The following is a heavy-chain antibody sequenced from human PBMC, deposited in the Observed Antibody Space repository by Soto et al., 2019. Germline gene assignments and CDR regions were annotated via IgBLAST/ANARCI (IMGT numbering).Heavy chain of an antibody. D-gene: IGHD3-10*01. Sequence: QVQLVQSGAEVKKPWASVKVSCKASGYTFTSYAMHWVRQAPGQRLEWMGWINAGNGNTKYSQKFQGRVTITRDTSASTAYMELSSLRSEDTAVYYCARVLYGSGSYNNYYYYGMDVWGQGTTVTVAS. V-gene: IGHV1-3*01. CDR1: GYTFTSYA. J-gene: IGHJ6*02. CDR2: INAGNGNT. CDR3: ARVLYGSGSYNNYYYYGMDV.